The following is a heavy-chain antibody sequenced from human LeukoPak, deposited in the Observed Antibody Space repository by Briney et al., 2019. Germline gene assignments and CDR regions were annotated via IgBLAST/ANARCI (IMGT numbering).Heavy chain of an antibody. Sequence: ASVKVSCKASGYTFTSYGISWVRQAPGQGLEWMGWISSYNGNTNYAQKLQGRVTMTTDTSTSTAYMELRSLRSDDTAVYYCARAKSSGWYQTFFDYWGQGTLVTVSS. CDR3: ARAKSSGWYQTFFDY. CDR2: ISSYNGNT. V-gene: IGHV1-18*01. CDR1: GYTFTSYG. D-gene: IGHD6-19*01. J-gene: IGHJ4*02.